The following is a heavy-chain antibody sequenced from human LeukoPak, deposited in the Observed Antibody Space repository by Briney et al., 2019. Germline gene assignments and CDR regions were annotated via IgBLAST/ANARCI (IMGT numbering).Heavy chain of an antibody. V-gene: IGHV4-59*01. CDR1: GGSISSYY. D-gene: IGHD3-9*01. J-gene: IGHJ6*04. CDR3: ARSLLRYFDWPQYYYAMDV. CDR2: IYYSGST. Sequence: SETLSLACTVSGGSISSYYWSWIRQPPGKGLEWIGYIYYSGSTNYNPSLKSRVTISVDTSKNQFSLKLSSVTAADTAVYYCARSLLRYFDWPQYYYAMDVWGKGTTVTVSS.